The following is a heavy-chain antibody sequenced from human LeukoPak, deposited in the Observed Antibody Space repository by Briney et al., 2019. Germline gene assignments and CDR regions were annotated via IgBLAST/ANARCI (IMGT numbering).Heavy chain of an antibody. CDR3: AKDRWGAVASFDY. V-gene: IGHV3-30*02. CDR1: GFPFSDYV. CDR2: IRYDGNNK. J-gene: IGHJ4*02. D-gene: IGHD6-19*01. Sequence: GGSLRLSCAASGFPFSDYVMRWVRQAPGKGLEWVAVIRYDGNNKYYADSVKGRFTISRDNSKNMLYLQMNSLGTEDTAVYYCAKDRWGAVASFDYWGQGTLVTVSS.